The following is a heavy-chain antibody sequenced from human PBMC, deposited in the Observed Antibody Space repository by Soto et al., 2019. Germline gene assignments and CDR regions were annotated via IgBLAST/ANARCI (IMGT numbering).Heavy chain of an antibody. CDR2: TNTDGTAT. V-gene: IGHV3-74*03. CDR1: GFTFSAYW. Sequence: EVQLVESGGDLVQPGGSLRLSCAASGFTFSAYWMHWVRQAPGKGLVWVSRTNTDGTATTYADSVEGRFTISRDNAKNMVYLQMNSLRAEDTAVYYCTRGHYYGMDVLGQGTTVHVSS. CDR3: TRGHYYGMDV. J-gene: IGHJ6*02.